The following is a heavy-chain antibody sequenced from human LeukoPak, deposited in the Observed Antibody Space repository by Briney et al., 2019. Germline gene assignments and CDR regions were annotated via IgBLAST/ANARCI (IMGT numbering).Heavy chain of an antibody. D-gene: IGHD3-16*02. J-gene: IGHJ4*02. CDR1: GFTFDDYG. CDR3: ARGGYRQLAYFDY. V-gene: IGHV3-20*04. Sequence: GGSLRLSCEASGFTFDDYGMTWVREVPGKGLEGISSINWNGGTTSYADSVKGLFTISRDNDKNSLYLQMNSLRAEDTALYYCARGGYRQLAYFDYWGQGALVTVSS. CDR2: INWNGGTT.